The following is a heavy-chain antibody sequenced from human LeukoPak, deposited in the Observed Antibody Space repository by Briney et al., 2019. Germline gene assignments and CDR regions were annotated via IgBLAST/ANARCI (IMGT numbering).Heavy chain of an antibody. CDR3: PKDLWGAAAD. V-gene: IGHV3-74*01. Sequence: GGSLRLSCAASGFTFSTCWMYWVRQAGGEGLVCVSRINSDGSRTTYADSVRGRFAIARENAKNTLSLQMNSLRAEDTAVYYCPKDLWGAAADWGQGSVVTVSS. D-gene: IGHD2-15*01. CDR2: INSDGSRT. J-gene: IGHJ4*02. CDR1: GFTFSTCW.